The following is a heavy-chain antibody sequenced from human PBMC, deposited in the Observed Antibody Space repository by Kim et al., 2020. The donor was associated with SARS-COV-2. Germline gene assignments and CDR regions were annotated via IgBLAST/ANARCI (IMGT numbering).Heavy chain of an antibody. CDR1: GFTFSSYG. J-gene: IGHJ6*02. CDR3: ARDLVSRQWLVNTGYYGMDV. V-gene: IGHV3-33*01. CDR2: IWYDGSNK. Sequence: GGSLRLSCAASGFTFSSYGMHWVRQAPGKGLEWVAVIWYDGSNKYYADSVKGRFTISRDNSKNTLYLQMNSLRAEDTAVYYCARDLVSRQWLVNTGYYGMDVWGQGTTVTVSS. D-gene: IGHD6-19*01.